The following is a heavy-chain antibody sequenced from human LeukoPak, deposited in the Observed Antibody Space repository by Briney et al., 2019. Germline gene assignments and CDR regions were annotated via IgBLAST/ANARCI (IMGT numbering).Heavy chain of an antibody. CDR1: GGSISGHY. V-gene: IGHV4-59*11. Sequence: SETLSLTRAVSGGSISGHYWSWIRQPPGKGLEWIGYIYYSGKTYYCSSLRSRVTISVDTSKNHFSLKLTSVTAADTAVYYCARLLDNDSSGDPDTFDMWGQGTMVTVSS. CDR2: IYYSGKT. J-gene: IGHJ3*02. D-gene: IGHD3-22*01. CDR3: ARLLDNDSSGDPDTFDM.